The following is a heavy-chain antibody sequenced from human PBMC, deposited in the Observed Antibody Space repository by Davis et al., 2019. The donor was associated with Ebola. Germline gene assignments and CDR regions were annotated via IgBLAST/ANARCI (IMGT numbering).Heavy chain of an antibody. CDR3: ARVAAIAAAGDYYYYYGMDV. J-gene: IGHJ6*02. V-gene: IGHV4-39*01. CDR2: IYYSGST. D-gene: IGHD6-13*01. Sequence: MPSETLSLTCTVSGGSISSSSYYWGWIRQPPGKGLEWIGSIYYSGSTYYNPSLKSRVTISVDTSKNQFSLKLSSVTAADTAVYYCARVAAIAAAGDYYYYYGMDVWGQGTTVTVSS. CDR1: GGSISSSSYY.